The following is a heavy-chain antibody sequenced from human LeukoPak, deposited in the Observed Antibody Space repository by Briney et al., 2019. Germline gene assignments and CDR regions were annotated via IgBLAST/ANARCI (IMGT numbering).Heavy chain of an antibody. D-gene: IGHD3-22*01. CDR1: GFTFNSYG. J-gene: IGHJ3*02. Sequence: GGSLRLSCVASGFTFNSYGIHWVRQAPGKGLEWAAVIWYDGSKKYYADSVKGRFTISRDNSKNTLYLQMNSLRAEDTAVYYCARAPDSSDAFDIWGQGTMVTVSS. CDR3: ARAPDSSDAFDI. CDR2: IWYDGSKK. V-gene: IGHV3-33*01.